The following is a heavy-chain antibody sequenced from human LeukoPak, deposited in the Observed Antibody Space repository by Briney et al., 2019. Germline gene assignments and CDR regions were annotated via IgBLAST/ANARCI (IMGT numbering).Heavy chain of an antibody. V-gene: IGHV3-11*01. CDR3: ARVLSSGYSPFDY. D-gene: IGHD3-22*01. CDR1: GFTFSDYY. Sequence: PGGPLRLSCAASGFTFSDYYMTWIRQAPGKGLEWVSHIDSVKGRFTISRDNAKNYLSLQMNSLRAEDTAVYFCARVLSSGYSPFDYWGQGILVTVSS. CDR2: I. J-gene: IGHJ4*02.